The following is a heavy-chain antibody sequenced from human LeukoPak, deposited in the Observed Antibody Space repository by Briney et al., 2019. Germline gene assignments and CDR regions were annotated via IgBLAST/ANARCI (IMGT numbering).Heavy chain of an antibody. CDR1: GDSVSMNSAD. CDR3: AREAGYSSSWIKNYYYYYYMDV. V-gene: IGHV6-1*01. J-gene: IGHJ6*03. CDR2: TYCRCKWYK. Sequence: SPSLSLTCAISGDSVSMNSADWNWIRQSPSRGLEWLGRTYCRCKWYKDYAVCVKSRISIKQKTSKHHFSLQLNSVTPEYTAVYYCAREAGYSSSWIKNYYYYYYMDVWGKGTTVTVSS. D-gene: IGHD6-13*01.